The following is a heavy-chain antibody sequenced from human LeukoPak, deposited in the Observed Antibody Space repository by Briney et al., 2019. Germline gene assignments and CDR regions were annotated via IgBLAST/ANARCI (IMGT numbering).Heavy chain of an antibody. J-gene: IGHJ5*02. D-gene: IGHD3-16*01. CDR2: IYPGDSDT. Sequence: GESLKISCKGSGYNFTIYWIGWVRQMPGEGLEWMGVIYPGDSDTRYSPSFQGQVTISADKSISTAYLQWSSLKASDTAMYYCAIFDFLFGEIDNCFDPWGQGTQVTVSS. CDR1: GYNFTIYW. CDR3: AIFDFLFGEIDNCFDP. V-gene: IGHV5-51*01.